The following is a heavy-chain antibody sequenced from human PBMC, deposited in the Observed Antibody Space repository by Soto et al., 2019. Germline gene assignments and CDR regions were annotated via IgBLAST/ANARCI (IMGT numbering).Heavy chain of an antibody. V-gene: IGHV3-15*01. Sequence: GGSLRLSCAASGFTFSNAWMSWVRQAPGKGLEWVGRIKSKTDGGTTDYAAPVKGRFTISRDDSKNTLYLQMNSLKTEDTAVYYCTTDSSHAPYYYYYYMDVWGKGTTVTVSS. CDR2: IKSKTDGGTT. CDR3: TTDSSHAPYYYYYYMDV. CDR1: GFTFSNAW. J-gene: IGHJ6*03.